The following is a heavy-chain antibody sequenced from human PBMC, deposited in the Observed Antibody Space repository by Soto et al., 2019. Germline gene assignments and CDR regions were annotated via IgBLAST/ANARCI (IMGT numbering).Heavy chain of an antibody. CDR2: IYYSGST. CDR3: ARDEGSGWYSY. D-gene: IGHD6-19*01. J-gene: IGHJ4*02. CDR1: GGSVSSGSYY. V-gene: IGHV4-61*01. Sequence: TSETLSLTCTVSGGSVSSGSYYWSWIRQPPGKGLEWIGYIYYSGSTNYNPSLKSRVTLAVDASKDQLSLKLSSVTAADTAVYYCARDEGSGWYSYWGRGTLVTVSS.